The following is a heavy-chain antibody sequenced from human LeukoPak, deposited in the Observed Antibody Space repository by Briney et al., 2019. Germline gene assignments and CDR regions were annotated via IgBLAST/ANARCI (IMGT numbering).Heavy chain of an antibody. CDR2: ISGSGGST. V-gene: IGHV3-23*01. J-gene: IGHJ4*02. Sequence: GGSLRLSCAASGFTFSSYAMSWVRQAPGKGLEWVSAISGSGGSTYYADSVKGRFTISRDNSKNTLYLQMNSLRAEDTAVYYCAKFCSGGSCYDHFDYWGQGTLVTVSS. CDR1: GFTFSSYA. CDR3: AKFCSGGSCYDHFDY. D-gene: IGHD2-15*01.